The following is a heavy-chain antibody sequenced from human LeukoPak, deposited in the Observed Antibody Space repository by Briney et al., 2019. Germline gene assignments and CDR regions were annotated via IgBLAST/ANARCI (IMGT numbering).Heavy chain of an antibody. CDR1: GYTFARYG. CDR2: ISAYNGDT. J-gene: IGHJ4*02. D-gene: IGHD1/OR15-1a*01. CDR3: ARDTAPVTTPGGPDY. V-gene: IGHV1-18*01. Sequence: GASVKVSCKASGYTFARYGITWVRQAPGQGLEWMGWISAYNGDTKFAQHLQDRVTLTTDASTGTAYMEMRSLTSDDTALYYCARDTAPVTTPGGPDYWGRGTLVTVSS.